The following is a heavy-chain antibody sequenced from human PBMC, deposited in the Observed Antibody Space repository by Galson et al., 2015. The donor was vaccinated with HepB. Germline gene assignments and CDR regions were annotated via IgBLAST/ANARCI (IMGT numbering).Heavy chain of an antibody. CDR2: IIPILGIA. CDR3: ARDGIGYDRWGYFDL. J-gene: IGHJ2*01. Sequence: SVKVSCKASGGTFSSYTISWVRQAPGQGLEWMGRIIPILGIANYAQKFQGRVTITADKSTSTAYMELSSLRSEDTAVYYCARDGIGYDRWGYFDLWGRGTLVTVSS. D-gene: IGHD3-22*01. CDR1: GGTFSSYT. V-gene: IGHV1-69*04.